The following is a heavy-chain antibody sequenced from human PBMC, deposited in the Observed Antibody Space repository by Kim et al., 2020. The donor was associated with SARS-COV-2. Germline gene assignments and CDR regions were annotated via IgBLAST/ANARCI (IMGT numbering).Heavy chain of an antibody. CDR1: KFTFSRYA. V-gene: IGHV3-30*03. D-gene: IGHD3-3*01. J-gene: IGHJ4*02. Sequence: GGSLRLSCVASKFTFSRYAINWVRQAAGKGLEWVAVISYDGEYERYADSVKGRFSISRDNLQNTVVLQMNSLRPEDTAMYYCVRDAYGQGVPGDFDHWGQGTQVTVSS. CDR3: VRDAYGQGVPGDFDH. CDR2: ISYDGEYE.